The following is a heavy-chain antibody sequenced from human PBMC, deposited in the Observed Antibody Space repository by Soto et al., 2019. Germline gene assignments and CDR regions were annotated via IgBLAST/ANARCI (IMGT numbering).Heavy chain of an antibody. CDR3: AXDLGRTAAGYYYYYAMDV. J-gene: IGHJ6*02. V-gene: IGHV3-7*01. CDR2: IKQDGSEK. Sequence: PGGSLRLSCAASGFTFSNYWMNWVRQAPGKGLEWVANIKQDGSEKYFVDSVKGRFTISRDNAKNSLYLQMNSLRAEDTAVYYCAXDLGRTAAGYYYYYAMDVWAKGPRSPSP. D-gene: IGHD2-2*01. CDR1: GFTFSNYW.